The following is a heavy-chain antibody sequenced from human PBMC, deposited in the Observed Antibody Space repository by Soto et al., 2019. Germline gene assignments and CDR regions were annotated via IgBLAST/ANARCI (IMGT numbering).Heavy chain of an antibody. J-gene: IGHJ2*01. CDR2: ISYDGSNS. CDR1: GFSFNTYD. V-gene: IGHV3-30*18. Sequence: QVQLVESGGCVVQPGRSLRLSCAASGFSFNTYDIHWVRQAPGKGLEWVTGISYDGSNSYYADSVKGRFTISRDSSKNMLYLQMTSLRAEDTAVYYCANPSVAGLYWYFDLWGPGTLVTVSS. CDR3: ANPSVAGLYWYFDL. D-gene: IGHD6-19*01.